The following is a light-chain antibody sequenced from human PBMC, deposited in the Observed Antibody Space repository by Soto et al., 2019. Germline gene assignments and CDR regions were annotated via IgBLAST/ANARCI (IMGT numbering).Light chain of an antibody. CDR1: QSVSSK. CDR2: DAS. J-gene: IGKJ1*01. CDR3: KKNNGWPQT. V-gene: IGKV3-15*01. Sequence: EIVMTQSPATLSVSPGERASLSCRASQSVSSKLAWYQQKPGQAPRLLIYDASTRATGIPARFSGRGSGTESPPPTSTLQSEVFAVYCGKKNNGWPQTSGQGTKVE.